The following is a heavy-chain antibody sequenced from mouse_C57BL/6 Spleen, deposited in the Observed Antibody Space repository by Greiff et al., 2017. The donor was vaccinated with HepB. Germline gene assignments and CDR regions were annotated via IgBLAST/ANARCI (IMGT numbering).Heavy chain of an antibody. Sequence: QVQLQQPGAELVRPGTSVKLSCKASGYTFTSYWMHWVKQRPGQGLEWIGVIDPSDSYTNYNQKFKGKATLTVDTSSSTAYMQLSSLTSEDSAVYYCARDEDFDYWGQGTTLTVSS. J-gene: IGHJ2*01. CDR3: ARDEDFDY. CDR1: GYTFTSYW. CDR2: IDPSDSYT. V-gene: IGHV1-59*01.